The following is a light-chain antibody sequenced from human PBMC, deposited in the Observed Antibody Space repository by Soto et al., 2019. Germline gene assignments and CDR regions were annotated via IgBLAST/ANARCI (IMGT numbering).Light chain of an antibody. CDR3: QQYGSSPWT. CDR1: QSVSSSY. V-gene: IGKV3-20*01. Sequence: EIVLTQSPGTLSLSPGERATLSCSASQSVSSSYLAWYQQKPGQAPRLLIYGASSRATGIPDRFSGSGSGTDFTLTISRLEPEDFTVYYCQQYGSSPWTGGQGTKVESK. CDR2: GAS. J-gene: IGKJ1*01.